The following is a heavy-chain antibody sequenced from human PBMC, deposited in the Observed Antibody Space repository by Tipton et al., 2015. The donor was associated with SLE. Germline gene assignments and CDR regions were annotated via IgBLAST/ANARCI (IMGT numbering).Heavy chain of an antibody. J-gene: IGHJ6*02. CDR2: IYHSGST. CDR3: ARDPNHQLLPTYYNYGMDV. Sequence: TLSLTCTVSGGSISSHYWGWIRQPPGKGLEWIGSIYHSGSTYYNPSLKSRVTISVDTSKNELSLKLTSVTAADTAVYYCARDPNHQLLPTYYNYGMDVWGQGTTVTVSS. CDR1: GGSISSHY. D-gene: IGHD2-2*01. V-gene: IGHV4-38-2*02.